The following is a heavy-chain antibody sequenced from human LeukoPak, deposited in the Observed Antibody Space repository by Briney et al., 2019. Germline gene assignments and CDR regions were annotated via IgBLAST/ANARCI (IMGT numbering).Heavy chain of an antibody. Sequence: PGGSLSLSCAASGFTFSNYAMNWVRQAPGRGLEWVSAISGSGDNTYYADSVKGRFTISRDTSKNTLFLQMDSLRAEDTAVYYCAKTIKLKYSNYCDYWGQRSLASVSS. CDR2: ISGSGDNT. V-gene: IGHV3-23*01. J-gene: IGHJ4*02. CDR1: GFTFSNYA. CDR3: AKTIKLKYSNYCDY. D-gene: IGHD6-6*01.